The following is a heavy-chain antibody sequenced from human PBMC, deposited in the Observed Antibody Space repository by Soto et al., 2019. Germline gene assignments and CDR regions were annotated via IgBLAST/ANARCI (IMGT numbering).Heavy chain of an antibody. V-gene: IGHV1-69*13. J-gene: IGHJ4*02. CDR3: ARQFNYDSSGYYYAY. CDR2: ITPMFGTA. Sequence: SSVKVSCKASGGIFSRNTISWVRQAPGEGLEWMGGITPMFGTANYAQKFQGRVTITADESTTTAYMELSRLRSEDTAVYYCARQFNYDSSGYYYAYWGQGTLATVSS. CDR1: GGIFSRNT. D-gene: IGHD3-22*01.